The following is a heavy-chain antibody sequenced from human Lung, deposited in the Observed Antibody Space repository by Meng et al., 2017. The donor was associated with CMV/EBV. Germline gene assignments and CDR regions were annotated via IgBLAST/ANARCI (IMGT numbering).Heavy chain of an antibody. D-gene: IGHD4-17*01. J-gene: IGHJ2*01. V-gene: IGHV2-5*01. Sequence: SGFSLNTAGLGVRWVRQPPGKAPEWLALVYWNDDNRYSPSLRNRLTITKDTSKNQAVLTMSNMDPVDTATYYCAHYGDYRFGWYFDLWGRGTLVTVSS. CDR2: VYWNDDN. CDR3: AHYGDYRFGWYFDL. CDR1: GFSLNTAGLG.